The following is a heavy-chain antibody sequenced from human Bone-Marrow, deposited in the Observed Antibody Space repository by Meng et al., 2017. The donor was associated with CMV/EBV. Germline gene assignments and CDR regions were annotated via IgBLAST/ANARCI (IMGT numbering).Heavy chain of an antibody. D-gene: IGHD2-2*01. CDR1: GYSFTSHW. Sequence: KVSCKGSGYSFTSHWIGWVRQMPGRGLEWMGIIYPGDSDTRYNPSFRGQVIISVDKSISTAYLQWSSLKASDTAMYYCARGVPAPWDYWGQGTLVTVSS. J-gene: IGHJ4*02. CDR3: ARGVPAPWDY. V-gene: IGHV5-51*01. CDR2: IYPGDSDT.